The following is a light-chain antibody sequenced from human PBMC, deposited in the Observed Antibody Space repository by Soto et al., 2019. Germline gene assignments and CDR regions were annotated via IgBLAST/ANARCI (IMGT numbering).Light chain of an antibody. CDR2: AAS. V-gene: IGKV1-39*01. CDR1: QSISNY. J-gene: IGKJ2*01. Sequence: DLQMTQSPSSLSASVGDRVTITCRASQSISNYLNWYQQKPGKAPKLLIYAASSLQSGVPSRFSGSGSETDFTLTISSLQPEDFATYYCQQSYSTPPGTFGQGTKLEIK. CDR3: QQSYSTPPGT.